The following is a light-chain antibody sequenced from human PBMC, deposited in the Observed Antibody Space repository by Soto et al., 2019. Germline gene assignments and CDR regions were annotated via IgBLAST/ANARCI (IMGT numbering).Light chain of an antibody. CDR3: QQRGSWPAT. CDR1: QSVNNF. CDR2: DAS. Sequence: EILLTQSPAIVSLSPGERATLSCRASQSVNNFFAWYQQKPGRAPRLRIYDASYRAPGIPARFSGSGSGTDFTLTISILEAEDSAVYYCQQRGSWPATFGPGTKVDIK. V-gene: IGKV3-11*01. J-gene: IGKJ3*01.